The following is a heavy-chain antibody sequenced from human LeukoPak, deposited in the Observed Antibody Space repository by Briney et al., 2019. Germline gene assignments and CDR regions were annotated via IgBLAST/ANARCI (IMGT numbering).Heavy chain of an antibody. D-gene: IGHD1-26*01. J-gene: IGHJ4*02. Sequence: GASVKVSCKASGYTFTSYGISWVRQAPGQGLEWMGWIRAYNGNTNYAQKPQGRVTMTTDTSTSTAYMELRSLRSDDTAVYYCARDLYSGSYWYYFDYWGQGTLVTVSS. CDR2: IRAYNGNT. CDR1: GYTFTSYG. V-gene: IGHV1-18*01. CDR3: ARDLYSGSYWYYFDY.